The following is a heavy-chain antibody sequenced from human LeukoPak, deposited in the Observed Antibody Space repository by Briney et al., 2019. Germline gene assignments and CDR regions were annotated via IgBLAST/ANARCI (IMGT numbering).Heavy chain of an antibody. J-gene: IGHJ3*02. CDR2: ISSSSSYI. CDR1: GFTFSSYS. CDR3: ARVSAGVIGMKDVFDI. V-gene: IGHV3-21*01. D-gene: IGHD3-16*02. Sequence: GGSLRLSCAASGFTFSSYSMNWVRQAPGKGLEWVSSISSSSSYIYYADSVKGRFTISRDNAKSSLYLQMNSLRAEDTAVYYCARVSAGVIGMKDVFDIWGQGTMVTVSS.